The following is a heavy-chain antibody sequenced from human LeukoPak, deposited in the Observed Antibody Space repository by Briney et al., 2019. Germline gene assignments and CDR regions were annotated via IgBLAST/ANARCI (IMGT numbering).Heavy chain of an antibody. CDR1: GFTFSSYS. CDR2: FSRSSSTI. D-gene: IGHD1-26*01. J-gene: IGHJ4*02. Sequence: GVSVRLSCAASGFTFSSYSMNWVRQAPGKGLEWVSYFSRSSSTIYYADSVKGRFTISRDNSKNTLYLQMNSLRAEDRAVYYCAKARVLVGATTQFDYWGQGTLVTVSS. CDR3: AKARVLVGATTQFDY. V-gene: IGHV3-48*01.